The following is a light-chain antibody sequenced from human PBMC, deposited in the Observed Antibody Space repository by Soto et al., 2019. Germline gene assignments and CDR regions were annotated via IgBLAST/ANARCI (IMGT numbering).Light chain of an antibody. CDR2: EGS. CDR1: SSDVGSYNL. CDR3: CSYAGSSTHAV. J-gene: IGLJ7*01. V-gene: IGLV2-23*01. Sequence: QSALTQPASVSGSPGQSITISCTGTSSDVGSYNLVSWYQQHPGKAPKLMLYEGSKRPSGASNRFSGSKSGNTASLTISGLQAEDEADYYCCSYAGSSTHAVFGGGTQLTVL.